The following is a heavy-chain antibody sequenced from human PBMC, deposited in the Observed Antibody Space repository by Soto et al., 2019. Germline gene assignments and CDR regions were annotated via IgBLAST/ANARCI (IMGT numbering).Heavy chain of an antibody. D-gene: IGHD3-3*01. Sequence: SETLSLTCTVSGGSISSYYWSWIRQPPGKGLEWIGYIYYSGSTNYNPSLKSRVTISVDTSKNQFSLKLSSVTAPDTAVYYCARHGYYDFWSGYLDDPKSYNWFDPWGQGTLVTVSS. CDR3: ARHGYYDFWSGYLDDPKSYNWFDP. J-gene: IGHJ5*02. CDR1: GGSISSYY. CDR2: IYYSGST. V-gene: IGHV4-59*08.